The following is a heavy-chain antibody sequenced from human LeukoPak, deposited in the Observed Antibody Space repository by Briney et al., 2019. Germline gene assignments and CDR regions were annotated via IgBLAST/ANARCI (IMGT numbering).Heavy chain of an antibody. CDR2: IWYDGSNK. J-gene: IGHJ4*02. CDR3: AREGWFGELFLDY. Sequence: PGRSLRLSCAASGFTFSSYGMHWVRQAPGKGLEWVAVIWYDGSNKYYADSVKGRFTISRDNSKKTLYLQMNSLRAEDTAVYYCAREGWFGELFLDYWGQGTLVTVSS. CDR1: GFTFSSYG. D-gene: IGHD3-10*01. V-gene: IGHV3-33*01.